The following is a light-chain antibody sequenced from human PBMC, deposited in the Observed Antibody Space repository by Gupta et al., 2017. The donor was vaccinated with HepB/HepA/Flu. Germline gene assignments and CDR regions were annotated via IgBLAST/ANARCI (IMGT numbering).Light chain of an antibody. J-gene: IGKJ2*01. CDR3: QQSYSIPYT. Sequence: DIKMTQSPSSLSASVGDRVTITCRASHSISAYLNWYQQKPGRAPRLLIYGASNLQTGVPSRFSGSGSGTEFTLTIIRLQPEDVATFYCQQSYSIPYTFGQGSKVEI. V-gene: IGKV1-39*01. CDR1: HSISAY. CDR2: GAS.